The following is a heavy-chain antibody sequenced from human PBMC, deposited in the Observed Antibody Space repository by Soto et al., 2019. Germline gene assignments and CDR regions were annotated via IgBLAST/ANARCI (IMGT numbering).Heavy chain of an antibody. J-gene: IGHJ5*02. CDR1: GFSLSTSGVG. Sequence: QITLKESGPTLVKPTQTLTLTCTFSGFSLSTSGVGVGWIRQPPGKALEWLALIYWDDDKRYSPSLKSMLNIAKYTSKNQVVLKMGTMDPVDTDTYYCGHRALYCSGGSCYCEVPFDAWGQGTMVTVSS. CDR3: GHRALYCSGGSCYCEVPFDA. CDR2: IYWDDDK. D-gene: IGHD2-15*01. V-gene: IGHV2-5*02.